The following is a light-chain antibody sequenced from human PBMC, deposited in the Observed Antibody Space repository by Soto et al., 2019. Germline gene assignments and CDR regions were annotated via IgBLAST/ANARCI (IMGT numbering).Light chain of an antibody. CDR3: QQYNNWPPT. V-gene: IGKV3-15*01. Sequence: EVVLTQSPATLSLSPGERPTLSCRASQSARSSLGWYKQKPGQPPRLLIHDVSIRATGIPARFNGSGSGTEFTLTISSLKSEDFAVYYCQQYNNWPPTFGQGTRLEIK. CDR1: QSARSS. CDR2: DVS. J-gene: IGKJ5*01.